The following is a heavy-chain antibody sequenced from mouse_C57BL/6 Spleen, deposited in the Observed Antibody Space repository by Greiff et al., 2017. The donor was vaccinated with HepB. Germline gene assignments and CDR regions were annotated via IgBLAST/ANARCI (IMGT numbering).Heavy chain of an antibody. CDR1: GFTFSSYA. CDR2: ISSGGDYI. D-gene: IGHD2-4*01. CDR3: TRDRDYDYDAFDY. J-gene: IGHJ2*01. Sequence: EVKVVESGEGLVKPGGSLKLSCAASGFTFSSYAMSWVRQTPEKRLEWVAYISSGGDYIYYADTVKGRFTISRDNARNTLYLQMSSLKSEDTAMYYCTRDRDYDYDAFDYWGQGTTLTVSS. V-gene: IGHV5-9-1*02.